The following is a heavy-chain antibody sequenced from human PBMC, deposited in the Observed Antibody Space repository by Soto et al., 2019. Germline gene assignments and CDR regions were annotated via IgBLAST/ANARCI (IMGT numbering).Heavy chain of an antibody. Sequence: EVQLVESGGGLVKPGGSLRLSCAASGFTFSSYSMNWVRQAPGKGLEWVSYISSSSSTIYYADSVKGRFTISRDNAKNSLYLQMNSLRAEDTAVYYCAKAPGGTVYWYVDLWGRGTLVTVSS. V-gene: IGHV3-48*01. J-gene: IGHJ2*01. CDR1: GFTFSSYS. CDR2: ISSSSSTI. CDR3: AKAPGGTVYWYVDL. D-gene: IGHD3-10*01.